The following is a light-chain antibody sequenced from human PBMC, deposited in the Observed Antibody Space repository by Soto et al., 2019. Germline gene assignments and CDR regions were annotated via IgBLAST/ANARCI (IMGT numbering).Light chain of an antibody. V-gene: IGKV3-15*01. CDR3: QQNNNCPLT. CDR1: QSVSSN. Sequence: EIVMTQSPATLSVSPGERATLSCRASQSVSSNLAWYQQKPGQAPRLLIYGASTRATGIPARFSGSGSGTEFTLTISGLQSEDFAVYYCQQNNNCPLTFGGGTKGEIK. J-gene: IGKJ4*01. CDR2: GAS.